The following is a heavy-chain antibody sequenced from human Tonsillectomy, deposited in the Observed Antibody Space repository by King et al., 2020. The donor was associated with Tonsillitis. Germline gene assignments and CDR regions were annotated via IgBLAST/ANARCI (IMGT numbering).Heavy chain of an antibody. CDR2: ISGRAVKT. V-gene: IGHV3-23*04. CDR3: AKDRVALWFGNQDNWFDP. D-gene: IGHD3-10*01. J-gene: IGHJ5*02. CDR1: GFTFTTYA. Sequence: EVQLVESGGGLAQPGGSLRLSCEASGFTFTTYAMSWVRQAPGKGLEWVSTISGRAVKTYYADSVKGRFTISRDNSKSTLYLQMTSLRAEDTALYYCAKDRVALWFGNQDNWFDPWGQGTLVTVSS.